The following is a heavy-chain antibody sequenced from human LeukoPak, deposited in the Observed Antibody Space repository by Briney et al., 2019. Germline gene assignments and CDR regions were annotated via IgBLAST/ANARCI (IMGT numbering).Heavy chain of an antibody. Sequence: PWASVKVSCKASGYTFTDYYMHWVRQAPGKGFEWMGWINPNDGDTNYGQKFQGRVTMTRDTSISTAHMEVSRLRSDDTAVYYCARANFLYCSSSTCLFDYWGQGTLVTVSS. CDR1: GYTFTDYY. J-gene: IGHJ4*02. CDR2: INPNDGDT. CDR3: ARANFLYCSSSTCLFDY. D-gene: IGHD2-2*01. V-gene: IGHV1-2*02.